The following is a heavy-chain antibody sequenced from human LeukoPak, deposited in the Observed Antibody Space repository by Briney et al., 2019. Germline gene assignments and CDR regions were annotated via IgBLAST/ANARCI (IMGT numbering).Heavy chain of an antibody. CDR1: GYTFTSYA. Sequence: GASVKVSCKASGYTFTSYAISWVRQAPGQGLEWMGRIIPILGIANYAQKFQGRVTITADKSTSTAYMELSSLRSEDTAVYYCARGPALLAAAGTSAFDIWGQGTMVTVSS. CDR3: ARGPALLAAAGTSAFDI. V-gene: IGHV1-69*04. D-gene: IGHD6-13*01. CDR2: IIPILGIA. J-gene: IGHJ3*02.